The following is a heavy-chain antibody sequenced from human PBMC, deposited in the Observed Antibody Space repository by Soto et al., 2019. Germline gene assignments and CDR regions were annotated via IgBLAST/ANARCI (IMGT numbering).Heavy chain of an antibody. V-gene: IGHV1-46*01. D-gene: IGHD6-19*01. CDR2: ISPSGGST. J-gene: IGHJ5*02. CDR3: ARDGSSDWLTWFDP. CDR1: GYTFTDYY. Sequence: QVQLVQSGAEVKKPGASVKVSCKASGYTFTDYYMHWVRQAPGQGLEWMGIISPSGGSTYAQKFQGRVTVTRDKSTSTVYMELSSLRSEDTAVYYCARDGSSDWLTWFDPWGQGTLVTVSS.